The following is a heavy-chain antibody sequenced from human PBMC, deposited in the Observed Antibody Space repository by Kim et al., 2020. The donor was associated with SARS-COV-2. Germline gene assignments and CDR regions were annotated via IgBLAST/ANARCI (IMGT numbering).Heavy chain of an antibody. D-gene: IGHD6-19*01. CDR1: GYGFTGSH. V-gene: IGHV1-2*02. J-gene: IGHJ3*01. Sequence: ASVKVSCKASGYGFTGSHIHWVRQAPGQGLEWMGWINPNGGANYEQKFQGRVTMTMDTSIGTAYMELSRLTSDDTAVFYCARAGNVALDLWGQGTMVTVSS. CDR2: INPNGGA. CDR3: ARAGNVALDL.